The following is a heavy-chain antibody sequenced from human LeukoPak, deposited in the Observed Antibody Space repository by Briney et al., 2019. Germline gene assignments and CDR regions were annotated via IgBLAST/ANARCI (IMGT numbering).Heavy chain of an antibody. Sequence: GASVKVSCKASGYTFTSYGISWVRQAPGQGLEWMGWINPNSGGTNYAQKFQGRVTMTRDTSISTAYMELSRLRSDDTAVYYCASGGSIADPPPGYYFDYWGQGTLVTVSS. J-gene: IGHJ4*02. CDR2: INPNSGGT. D-gene: IGHD6-13*01. CDR3: ASGGSIADPPPGYYFDY. CDR1: GYTFTSYG. V-gene: IGHV1-2*02.